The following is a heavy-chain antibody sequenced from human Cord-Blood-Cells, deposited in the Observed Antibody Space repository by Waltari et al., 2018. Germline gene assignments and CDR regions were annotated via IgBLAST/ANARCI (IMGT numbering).Heavy chain of an antibody. CDR2: IYHSGST. CDR1: GYSISSGYY. D-gene: IGHD3-10*01. CDR3: ARGQSYYGSGSYYHFDY. Sequence: QGQLQESGPGLVMPSETLSLTCAVSGYSISSGYYWGWIWQRPGKGLGWIGSIYHSGSTYYNPSLKSRVTISVDTSKNQFSLKLSSVTAADTAVYYCARGQSYYGSGSYYHFDYWGQGTLVTVSS. J-gene: IGHJ4*02. V-gene: IGHV4-38-2*01.